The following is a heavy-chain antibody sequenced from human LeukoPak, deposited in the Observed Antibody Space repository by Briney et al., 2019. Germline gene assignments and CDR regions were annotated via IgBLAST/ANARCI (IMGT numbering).Heavy chain of an antibody. J-gene: IGHJ4*02. CDR2: LSHRGST. D-gene: IGHD2-2*01. V-gene: IGHV4-4*02. CDR1: GFTFSNAW. Sequence: GSLRLSCAVSGFTFSNAWMSWVRQAPGKGLEWIGELSHRGSTNYNPSLKSRVTISVDTSKNQFSLNVASVTAADTAVYYCARLHCSTSSCYYAGRYPRTFDFWGQGTLVTVSS. CDR3: ARLHCSTSSCYYAGRYPRTFDF.